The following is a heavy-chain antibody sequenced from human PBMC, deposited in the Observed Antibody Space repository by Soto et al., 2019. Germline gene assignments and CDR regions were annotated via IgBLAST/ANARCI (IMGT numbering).Heavy chain of an antibody. CDR1: GYSFTSYW. CDR3: AGGGVRGVITRTRDYYGMDV. Sequence: GEALKISCKGSGYSFTSYWIGWVRQMPGKGLEWMGIIYPGDSDTRYGPSFQGQVTISADKSSSPAYLQWSSLKASDTAMYYCAGGGVRGVITRTRDYYGMDVWRQGTTVTVSS. D-gene: IGHD3-10*01. V-gene: IGHV5-51*01. J-gene: IGHJ6*02. CDR2: IYPGDSDT.